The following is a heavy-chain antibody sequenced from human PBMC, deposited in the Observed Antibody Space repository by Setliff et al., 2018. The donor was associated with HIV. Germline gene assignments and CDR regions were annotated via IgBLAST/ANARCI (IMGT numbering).Heavy chain of an antibody. CDR2: IIHSGGT. V-gene: IGHV4-34*01. CDR3: ARGGLGVVGAIDY. Sequence: SETLSLTCAVYGGSFSGYYWTWIRQPPGRGLEWIGEIIHSGGTNYNRSLKSRVTISVDTSKNQFSLNLSSETAADTAVYYCARGGLGVVGAIDYWSQGTLVTVSS. CDR1: GGSFSGYY. J-gene: IGHJ4*02. D-gene: IGHD2-15*01.